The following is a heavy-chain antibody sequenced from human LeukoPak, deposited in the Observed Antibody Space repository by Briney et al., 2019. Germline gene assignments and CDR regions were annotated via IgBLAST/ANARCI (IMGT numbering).Heavy chain of an antibody. J-gene: IGHJ4*02. CDR2: ISSSSSYI. CDR1: GFTFSSYS. V-gene: IGHV3-21*01. CDR3: ARERSFRSGYDPYYFDY. Sequence: GGSLRLSCAASGFTFSSYSMNWVRQAPGKGLEWVSSISSSSSYIYYADSVKGRFTISRDNAKNSLYLQMNSLRAEDTAVYYCARERSFRSGYDPYYFDYWGQGTLVTVSS. D-gene: IGHD5-12*01.